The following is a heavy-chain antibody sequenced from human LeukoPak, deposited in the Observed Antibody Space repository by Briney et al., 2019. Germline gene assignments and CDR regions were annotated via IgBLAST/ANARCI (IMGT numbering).Heavy chain of an antibody. CDR2: INPNSGGT. Sequence: ASVKVSCKASGYTFTGYYMHWVRQAPGPGLEWMGWINPNSGGTNYAQKFQGRVTMTRDTSISTGYMELSRLRSDDTAVYYCATLVIAVAGGFGDYWGQGTLVTVSS. V-gene: IGHV1-2*02. D-gene: IGHD6-19*01. CDR3: ATLVIAVAGGFGDY. J-gene: IGHJ4*02. CDR1: GYTFTGYY.